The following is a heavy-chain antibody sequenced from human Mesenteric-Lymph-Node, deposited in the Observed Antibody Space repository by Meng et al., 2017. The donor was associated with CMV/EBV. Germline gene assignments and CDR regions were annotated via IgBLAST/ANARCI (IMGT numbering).Heavy chain of an antibody. D-gene: IGHD5-12*01. CDR1: GGSISSYY. Sequence: ETLSLTCTVSGGSISSYYWTWIRQPPGKGLEWIGYIHSSGSTKYNPSLKSRVTISIDRSKTHFSLRLTSVTAADTAVYYCARDVGYSGYDPKFSYYGMDVWGQGTTVTVSS. CDR3: ARDVGYSGYDPKFSYYGMDV. CDR2: IHSSGST. J-gene: IGHJ6*02. V-gene: IGHV4-59*01.